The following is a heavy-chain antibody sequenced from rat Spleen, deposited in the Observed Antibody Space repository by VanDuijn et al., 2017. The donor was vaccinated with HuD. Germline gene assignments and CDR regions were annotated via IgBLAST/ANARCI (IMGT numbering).Heavy chain of an antibody. J-gene: IGHJ2*01. V-gene: IGHV5-29*01. CDR1: GFTFSNYD. CDR2: ISYDGSST. D-gene: IGHD4-3*01. CDR3: ATQSIIRVPLFDY. Sequence: EVQLVESGGGLVQPGRSLKLSCAASGFTFSNYDMAWVRQAPTKGLEWVATISYDGSSTYYRDSVKGRFTISRDNAKSTLYLQMDSLRSEDTATYYCATQSIIRVPLFDYWGQGVMVTVSS.